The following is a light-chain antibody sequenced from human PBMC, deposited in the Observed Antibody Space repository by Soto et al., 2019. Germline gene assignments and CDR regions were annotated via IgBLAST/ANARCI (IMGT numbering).Light chain of an antibody. CDR3: LRHNTLPFT. J-gene: IGKJ3*01. Sequence: DIQMTQSPSSLSASVGDRVTITCRASQDIRNDLDWYQQKPGKAPKRLIYGSSSLQSGAPARFSGSGSGTEFTLTVSSLHPEDFATYYGLRHNTLPFTFGPGTKVDV. V-gene: IGKV1-17*01. CDR1: QDIRND. CDR2: GSS.